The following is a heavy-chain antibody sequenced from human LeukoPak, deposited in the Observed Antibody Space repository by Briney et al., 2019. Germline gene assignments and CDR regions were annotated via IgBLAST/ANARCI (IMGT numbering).Heavy chain of an antibody. CDR3: AKDRRDRITIFY. Sequence: GRSLRLSCAASGFTFSSYAMHWVRQAPGKGLEWVAVISYDGSNKYYADSVKGRFTISRDNSKNTLYLQMNSLRAEDTAVYYCAKDRRDRITIFYWGQGTLVTVSS. D-gene: IGHD3-9*01. V-gene: IGHV3-30*04. CDR1: GFTFSSYA. J-gene: IGHJ4*02. CDR2: ISYDGSNK.